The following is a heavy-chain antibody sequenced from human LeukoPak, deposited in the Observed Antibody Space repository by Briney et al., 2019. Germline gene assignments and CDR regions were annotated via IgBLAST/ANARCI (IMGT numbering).Heavy chain of an antibody. J-gene: IGHJ4*02. CDR1: GFTFTNYG. Sequence: GASVRVSCKASGFTFTNYGISWARQAPGQGLEWMGWISAYNGNTNYAQKIQSRVTMTTDTSTSTAYMELRSLRSDDTAVYYCARGIPADDYWGQGTLVTVSS. D-gene: IGHD2-2*01. CDR3: ARGIPADDY. CDR2: ISAYNGNT. V-gene: IGHV1-18*01.